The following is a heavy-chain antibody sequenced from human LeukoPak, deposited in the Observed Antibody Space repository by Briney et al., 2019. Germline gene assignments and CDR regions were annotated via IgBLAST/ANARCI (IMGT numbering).Heavy chain of an antibody. J-gene: IGHJ4*02. CDR3: ARHKSGDGRMVMTTTFDS. V-gene: IGHV4-59*08. CDR1: GGSISSYY. CDR2: IYYSGST. D-gene: IGHD2-21*02. Sequence: SETLSLTCTVSGGSISSYYWSWIRQPPGKGLEWIGYIYYSGSTNYNPSLKSRVTISVDTSENQFSLNLSSVTAADTAVYYCARHKSGDGRMVMTTTFDSWGQGTPVTVSS.